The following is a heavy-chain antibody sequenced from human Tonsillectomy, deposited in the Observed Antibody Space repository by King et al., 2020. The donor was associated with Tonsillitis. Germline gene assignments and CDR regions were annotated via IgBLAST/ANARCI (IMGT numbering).Heavy chain of an antibody. V-gene: IGHV3-74*01. Sequence: EVQLVESGGGLVQPGGSLRLSCAASGFTFSSYWMHWVRQAPGKGLVWVSRINTDGSHTAYAGSVKGRFIISRDNAKNTIYLEMNSLRVDDTAVYFCARDYFASSGHYYGFYSWGQGILGTVSS. CDR3: ARDYFASSGHYYGFYS. CDR1: GFTFSSYW. CDR2: INTDGSHT. J-gene: IGHJ5*01. D-gene: IGHD3-22*01.